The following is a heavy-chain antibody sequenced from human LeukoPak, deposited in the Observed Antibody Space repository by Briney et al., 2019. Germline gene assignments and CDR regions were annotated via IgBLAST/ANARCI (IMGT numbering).Heavy chain of an antibody. CDR3: ARANRYDLYFDY. J-gene: IGHJ4*02. D-gene: IGHD5-12*01. V-gene: IGHV4-59*12. CDR1: GGSIGSYY. CDR2: IYDSGST. Sequence: PSETLSLTCTVSGGSIGSYYWSWIRQPPGKGLEWIGYIYDSGSTNYNPSLKSRVTISVDTSKNQFSLKLSSVTAADTAVYYCARANRYDLYFDYWGQGTLVTVSS.